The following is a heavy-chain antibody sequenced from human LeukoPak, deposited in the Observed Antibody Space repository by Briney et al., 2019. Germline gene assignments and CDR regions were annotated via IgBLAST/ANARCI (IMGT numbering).Heavy chain of an antibody. J-gene: IGHJ4*02. Sequence: GGSLRLSCAASGFTFSSYAMSWVRQAPGKGLEWVSAISGSGGSTYYADSVKGRFTISRDNSKNTLYLQMNSLRAEDTAVYYCAKDLMAVVSRGGLFDYWGQGTLVTVSS. CDR3: AKDLMAVVSRGGLFDY. V-gene: IGHV3-23*01. D-gene: IGHD2-15*01. CDR2: ISGSGGST. CDR1: GFTFSSYA.